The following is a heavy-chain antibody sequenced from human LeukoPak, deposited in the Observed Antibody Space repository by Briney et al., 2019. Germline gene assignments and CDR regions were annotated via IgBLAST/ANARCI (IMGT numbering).Heavy chain of an antibody. V-gene: IGHV4-34*01. Sequence: SETLSLTCAVYGGPFSGYYWSWIRQPPGKGLEWIGEINHSGSTNYNPSLKSRVTISVDTSKNQFSLKLSSVTAADTAVYYCARRGWVVGATEAFDIWGQGTMVTVSS. D-gene: IGHD1-26*01. CDR3: ARRGWVVGATEAFDI. CDR1: GGPFSGYY. J-gene: IGHJ3*02. CDR2: INHSGST.